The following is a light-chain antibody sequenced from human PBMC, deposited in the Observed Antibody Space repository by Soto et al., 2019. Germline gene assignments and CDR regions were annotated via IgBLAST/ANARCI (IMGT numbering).Light chain of an antibody. Sequence: EIVLTQSPGTLSLSPGERATLSCRASQSVSSNFLAWYQQRPGQAPRLLIYDGSNRATGIPDRFSGSGSGTDFTLTISRLEPEDFAVYYCQQYDSSPRTLGQGTKVDIK. J-gene: IGKJ1*01. CDR3: QQYDSSPRT. V-gene: IGKV3-20*01. CDR2: DGS. CDR1: QSVSSNF.